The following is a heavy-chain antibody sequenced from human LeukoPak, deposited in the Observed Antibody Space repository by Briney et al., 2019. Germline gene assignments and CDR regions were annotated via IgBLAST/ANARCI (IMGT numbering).Heavy chain of an antibody. CDR1: GFTFSSYS. CDR2: ISSSSSYI. CDR3: ARDFSTEAQYFQH. V-gene: IGHV3-21*01. D-gene: IGHD2/OR15-2a*01. J-gene: IGHJ1*01. Sequence: GGSLRLSCAASGFTFSSYSMNWVRQAPGKGLEWVSSISSSSSYIYYADSVKGRFTISRDNSKNTLYLQMNSLRAEDTAVYYCARDFSTEAQYFQHWGQGTLVTVSS.